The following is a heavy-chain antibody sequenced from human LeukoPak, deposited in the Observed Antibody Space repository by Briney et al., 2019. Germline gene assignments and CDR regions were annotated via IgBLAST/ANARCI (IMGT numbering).Heavy chain of an antibody. CDR2: IYPGDSDT. D-gene: IGHD2-15*01. V-gene: IGHV5-51*01. J-gene: IGHJ4*02. CDR3: ARTNLRYCSGGSCYLDY. Sequence: GESLKISCKGSGYSFTSYWIGWVRQMPGKGLEWMGIIYPGDSDTRYSPSFQGQVTISADKSTSTAYLQWSSLKASDTAMYYCARTNLRYCSGGSCYLDYWGQGTLVTVSS. CDR1: GYSFTSYW.